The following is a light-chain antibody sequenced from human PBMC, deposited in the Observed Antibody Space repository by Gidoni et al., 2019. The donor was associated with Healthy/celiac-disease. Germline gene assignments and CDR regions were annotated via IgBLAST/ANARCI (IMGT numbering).Light chain of an antibody. CDR3: NSRDSSGNLVV. J-gene: IGLJ3*02. Sequence: SSELTQDPAVSVALVQTVRITCQVDSLRSYYASWYQQKPGQAPVLVIYGKNNRPSGIPDRFSGASSGNTASLTITGAQAEDEADYYCNSRDSSGNLVVFGGGTKLTVL. CDR1: SLRSYY. CDR2: GKN. V-gene: IGLV3-19*01.